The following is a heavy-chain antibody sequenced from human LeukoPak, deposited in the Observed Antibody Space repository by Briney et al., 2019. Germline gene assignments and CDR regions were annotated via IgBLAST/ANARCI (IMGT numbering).Heavy chain of an antibody. CDR2: ISKSGEST. CDR1: GFTFSRYA. Sequence: GGSLRLSCGASGFTFSRYAMSGVRQAPGKGREGGWGISKSGESTYYANSAEGRFTISRDNSKNRLYLEINSLRAEDTAVYYCAKKSRDGYNPFDYVGQGTLVTVSS. J-gene: IGHJ4*02. V-gene: IGHV3-23*01. CDR3: AKKSRDGYNPFDY. D-gene: IGHD5-24*01.